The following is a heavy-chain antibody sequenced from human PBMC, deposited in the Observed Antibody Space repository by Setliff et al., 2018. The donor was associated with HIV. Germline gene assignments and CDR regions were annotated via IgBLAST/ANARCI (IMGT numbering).Heavy chain of an antibody. J-gene: IGHJ5*02. CDR3: ARIQWLVPGGWFDP. CDR1: GGSLSSSSYS. CDR2: IYYSGNT. D-gene: IGHD6-19*01. Sequence: SETLSLTCTVSGGSLSSSSYSWGWIRQPPGKGLERITIIYYSGNTYFNPSLKSRITLSVDTSKNQFSLRLTSVTASDTAVYYCARIQWLVPGGWFDPWGQGTLVTVSS. V-gene: IGHV4-39*01.